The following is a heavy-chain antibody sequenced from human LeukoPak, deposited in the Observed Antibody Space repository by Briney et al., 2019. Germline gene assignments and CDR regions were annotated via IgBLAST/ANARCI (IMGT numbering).Heavy chain of an antibody. D-gene: IGHD4-23*01. CDR3: ARGYGSNSHPGY. Sequence: GGSLRLSCAASGFTVSTNQMSWVRQAPGKGLEWVSLIYSNGGTHYVGSVKGRFTISRDNSKNTLYLQMDSLRAEDTAVYYCARGYGSNSHPGYWGQGTLVTVSS. V-gene: IGHV3-53*01. CDR1: GFTVSTNQ. J-gene: IGHJ4*02. CDR2: IYSNGGT.